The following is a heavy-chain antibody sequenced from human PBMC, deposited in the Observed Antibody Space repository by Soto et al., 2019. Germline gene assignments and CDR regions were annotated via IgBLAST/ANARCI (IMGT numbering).Heavy chain of an antibody. D-gene: IGHD2-15*01. CDR1: GYTFTTHG. J-gene: IGHJ5*02. V-gene: IGHV1-18*01. CDR3: ARARGYCRSGTCYREWFDP. CDR2: VSGDNGHT. Sequence: QVQLVQSGAEVKKPGASVKVSCKASGYTFTTHGISWVRQAPGQGLEWMGWVSGDNGHTNYAQSLQGRATMTTDTSTNTAYMELRSLRSDDTAVYYCARARGYCRSGTCYREWFDPWGQGTLVTVSS.